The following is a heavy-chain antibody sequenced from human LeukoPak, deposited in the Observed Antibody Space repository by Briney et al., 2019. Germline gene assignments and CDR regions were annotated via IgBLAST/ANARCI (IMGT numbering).Heavy chain of an antibody. J-gene: IGHJ6*02. CDR2: VYYSGST. Sequence: SETLSLTCTVSGGSIDSSSYYWVWIRQPPGKGLEWIGSVYYSGSTFYNPSLKSRVTISVDTSKNQFSLRLNSVTAADTAVYYCVKAAVFGVVIRPPGVPMDVWGQGTTVTVSS. CDR1: GGSIDSSSYY. CDR3: VKAAVFGVVIRPPGVPMDV. D-gene: IGHD3-3*01. V-gene: IGHV4-39*01.